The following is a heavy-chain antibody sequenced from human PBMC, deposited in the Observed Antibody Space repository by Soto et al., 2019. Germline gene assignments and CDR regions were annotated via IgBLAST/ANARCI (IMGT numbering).Heavy chain of an antibody. D-gene: IGHD1-26*01. V-gene: IGHV4-39*01. Sequence: PPQTLTITCTVSGGYITSSSYCCGCLRQPPGKGLEWSGHICHTGSTYYNPSLKSRLTISVDTSTNQFSLNLSSVTATDTAVYYCARRRIVPTTNFENWGRGALVTVSS. CDR2: ICHTGST. J-gene: IGHJ4*02. CDR3: ARRRIVPTTNFEN. CDR1: GGYITSSSYC.